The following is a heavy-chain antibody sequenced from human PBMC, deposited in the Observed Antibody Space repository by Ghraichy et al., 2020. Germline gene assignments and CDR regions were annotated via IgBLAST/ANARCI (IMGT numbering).Heavy chain of an antibody. CDR2: IWYDGSNK. Sequence: GGSLRLSCAASGFTFSSYGMHWVRQAPGKGLEWVAVIWYDGSNKYYADSVKGRFTISRDNSKNTLYLQMNSLRAEDTAVYYCARVGFLFSDSSGRQLSHYYYYGMDVWGQGTTVTVSS. CDR3: ARVGFLFSDSSGRQLSHYYYYGMDV. V-gene: IGHV3-33*01. D-gene: IGHD3-22*01. CDR1: GFTFSSYG. J-gene: IGHJ6*02.